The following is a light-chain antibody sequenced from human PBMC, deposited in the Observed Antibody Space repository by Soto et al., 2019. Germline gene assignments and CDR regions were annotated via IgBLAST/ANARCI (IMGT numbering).Light chain of an antibody. CDR2: DVS. Sequence: QSVLTQPASVSGSPGQPITISCTGTSSDVGGYNYVSWYQQHPGKAPKVMIYDVSNRPSGVSNRFSGSKSGNTASLTISGLQPEDEADYYCNSYTTSSTYVFGTGTKVTGL. CDR1: SSDVGGYNY. J-gene: IGLJ1*01. V-gene: IGLV2-14*01. CDR3: NSYTTSSTYV.